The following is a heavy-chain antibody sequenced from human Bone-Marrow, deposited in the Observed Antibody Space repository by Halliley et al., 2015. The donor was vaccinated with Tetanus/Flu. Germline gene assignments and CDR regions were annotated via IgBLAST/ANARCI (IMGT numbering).Heavy chain of an antibody. CDR3: ARLFCSSPSCYERFDY. D-gene: IGHD2-2*01. J-gene: IGHJ4*02. Sequence: YPGDSDPTYSPSFQGQVSISVDRSVNTAYLQGSSLKASDTAMYYCARLFCSSPSCYERFDYWGQGTQVTVSS. V-gene: IGHV5-51*01. CDR2: YPGDSDP.